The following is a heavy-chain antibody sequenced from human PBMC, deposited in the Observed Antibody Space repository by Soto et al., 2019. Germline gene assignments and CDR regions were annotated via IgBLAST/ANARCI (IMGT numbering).Heavy chain of an antibody. J-gene: IGHJ4*02. CDR2: INAGNGNT. CDR3: ASDYGSHWRL. Sequence: SVKVSCKASGFVSTNHNFHWVRQAPGQSLEWMGRINAGNGNTQYSQNFQGRITFTTDPSASTAFIELTNLRFEDRAIYFCASDYGSHWRLWGQGTLVTVSS. D-gene: IGHD6-19*01. CDR1: GFVSTNHN. V-gene: IGHV1-3*01.